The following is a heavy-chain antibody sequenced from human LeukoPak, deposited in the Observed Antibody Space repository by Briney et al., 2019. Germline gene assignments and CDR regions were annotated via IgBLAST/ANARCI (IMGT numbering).Heavy chain of an antibody. V-gene: IGHV1-69*06. CDR2: IIPIFGTA. Sequence: SVNVSCKASGGTFSSYAISWVRQAPGQGLEWMGGIIPIFGTANYAQKFQGRVTITADKSTSTAYMELSSLRSEDTAVYYCAGEKGLRLRGFDYWGQGTLVTVSS. J-gene: IGHJ4*02. D-gene: IGHD5-12*01. CDR3: AGEKGLRLRGFDY. CDR1: GGTFSSYA.